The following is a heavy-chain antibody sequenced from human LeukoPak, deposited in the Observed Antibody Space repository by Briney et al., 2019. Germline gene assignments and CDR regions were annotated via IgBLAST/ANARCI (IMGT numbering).Heavy chain of an antibody. CDR3: TTGVDGYNFDY. CDR1: GFPFRNAW. CDR2: IKSKTDGGTT. J-gene: IGHJ4*02. Sequence: GGSLRLSCAASGFPFRNAWVSCVREAPGGGVECGGHIKSKTDGGTTDHAAPVKGRFTISKDDSKNTLYLQMNSLKAEDTAVYYCTTGVDGYNFDYWGQGTLVTVSS. V-gene: IGHV3-15*01. D-gene: IGHD5-24*01.